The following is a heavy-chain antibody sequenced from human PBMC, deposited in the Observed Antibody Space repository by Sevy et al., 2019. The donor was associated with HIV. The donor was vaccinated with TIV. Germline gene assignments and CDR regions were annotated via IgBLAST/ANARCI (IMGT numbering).Heavy chain of an antibody. J-gene: IGHJ5*02. V-gene: IGHV3-48*03. CDR2: ISISGSSI. CDR1: GFTFSSYD. D-gene: IGHD2-8*01. CDR3: TRNGGAFDNGFDP. Sequence: GGSLRLSCTASGFTFSSYDMNWVRQAPGKGLEWVSTISISGSSIYYADSVKGRFTISRDNAKNSLNLQMNSLRAADTAVYYCTRNGGAFDNGFDPWGQGTLVTVSS.